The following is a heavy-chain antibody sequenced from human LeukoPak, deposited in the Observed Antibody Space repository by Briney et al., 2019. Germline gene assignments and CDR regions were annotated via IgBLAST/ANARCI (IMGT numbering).Heavy chain of an antibody. CDR2: IYPGDSDT. V-gene: IGHV5-51*01. D-gene: IGHD6-13*01. CDR3: ARHDYSWYAPFDY. CDR1: GDSFTSYW. J-gene: IGHJ4*02. Sequence: ESLNISCKGSGDSFTSYWSGWVRQMPGKGLEWMGVIYPGDSDTRYSRSFQDKVTISADKSISTPYLQWRSLKASDTAMYYCARHDYSWYAPFDYWGQGTLVTVSS.